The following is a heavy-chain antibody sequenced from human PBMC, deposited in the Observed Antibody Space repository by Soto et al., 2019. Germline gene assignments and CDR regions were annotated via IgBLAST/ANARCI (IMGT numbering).Heavy chain of an antibody. CDR3: TRDPQRDCSSGGRFDP. CDR2: ISSSSSYI. D-gene: IGHD6-6*01. Sequence: GGSLRLSCAASGFTFSSYTMNWVRQAPGKGLEWVSSISSSSSYIYYADSVKGRFTISRDNAKNSLPLQMNSLRAEDTAVYYCTRDPQRDCSSGGRFDPWGQGTLVTVSS. CDR1: GFTFSSYT. V-gene: IGHV3-21*01. J-gene: IGHJ5*02.